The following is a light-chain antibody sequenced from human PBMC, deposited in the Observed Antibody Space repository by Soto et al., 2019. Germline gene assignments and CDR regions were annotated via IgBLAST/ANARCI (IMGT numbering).Light chain of an antibody. V-gene: IGKV3-20*01. Sequence: VLTQSPGTLSLSPGERATLSCRASQTVRNNYLAWYQQKPGQAPRLLIYDASSRATGIPGRFSGGGSGTDVTLTITRVEPEDFGVYDCQQFSSYPLTFGGGTKVEIK. J-gene: IGKJ4*01. CDR2: DAS. CDR3: QQFSSYPLT. CDR1: QTVRNNY.